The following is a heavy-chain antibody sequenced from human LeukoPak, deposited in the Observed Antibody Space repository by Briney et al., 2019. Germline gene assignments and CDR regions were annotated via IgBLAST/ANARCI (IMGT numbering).Heavy chain of an antibody. Sequence: PGGSLRLSCAASGFTFSRYWMSWVRKAPGKGLEWVSAISGSGGSTYYADSVKGRFTISRDNSKNTLYLQMNSLRAEDTAVYYCAKDEGRRDDFHYWGQGTLVTVP. CDR3: AKDEGRRDDFHY. V-gene: IGHV3-23*01. CDR1: GFTFSRYW. J-gene: IGHJ4*02. CDR2: ISGSGGST. D-gene: IGHD5-24*01.